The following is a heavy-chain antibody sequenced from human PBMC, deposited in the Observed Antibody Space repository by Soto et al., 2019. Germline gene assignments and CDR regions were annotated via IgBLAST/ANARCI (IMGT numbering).Heavy chain of an antibody. J-gene: IGHJ6*02. Sequence: PSETLSLTSAVSGGSFTSNNWWPWVRQPPGQGLEWIGEIYRTGSTNYNPSLKSRVTISVDTSKNQFSLKLSSVTAADTAVYYCARETLEDGMDVWGQGTTVTVSS. CDR2: IYRTGST. V-gene: IGHV4-4*02. CDR3: ARETLEDGMDV. CDR1: GGSFTSNNW. D-gene: IGHD1-1*01.